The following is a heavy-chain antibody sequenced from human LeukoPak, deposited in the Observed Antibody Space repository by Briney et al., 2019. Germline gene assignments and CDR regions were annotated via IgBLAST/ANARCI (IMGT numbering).Heavy chain of an antibody. Sequence: ASETLSLTCTVSGGSVSSTEFYWGWIRQPPGKGLQWIGNIYYTGSTYYNPSLNSRVTMSVDTSQNQFSLKMTSVTAADTAVYHCARLSKGRYFDYIFDYWGQGTLVTVSS. D-gene: IGHD3-9*01. CDR1: GGSVSSTEFY. J-gene: IGHJ4*02. V-gene: IGHV4-39*01. CDR3: ARLSKGRYFDYIFDY. CDR2: IYYTGST.